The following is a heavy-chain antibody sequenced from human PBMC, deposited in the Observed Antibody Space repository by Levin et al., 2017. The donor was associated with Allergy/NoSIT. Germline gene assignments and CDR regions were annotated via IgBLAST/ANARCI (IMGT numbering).Heavy chain of an antibody. J-gene: IGHJ4*02. CDR1: GGSISSSSYY. Sequence: SETLSLTCTVSGGSISSSSYYWGWIRQPPGKGLEWIGSIYYSGSTYYNPSLKSRVTISVDTSKNQFSLKLSSVTAADTAVYYCHVGGYYDTWGYYFDYWGQGTLVTVSS. CDR3: HVGGYYDTWGYYFDY. V-gene: IGHV4-39*01. D-gene: IGHD3-22*01. CDR2: IYYSGST.